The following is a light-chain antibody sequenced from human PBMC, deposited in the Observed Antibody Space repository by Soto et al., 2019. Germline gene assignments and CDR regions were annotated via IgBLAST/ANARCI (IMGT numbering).Light chain of an antibody. J-gene: IGKJ1*01. CDR3: QQYGSSPWT. V-gene: IGKV3-20*01. Sequence: ETVLTQSPGTLSLSPGERATLSCRASQTISSNYLAWYRQTPGQAPRLLIYGASNRATGIADRFSGSGSGTDFTLIISRLEPEDFALYYCQQYGSSPWTFGQGTKGEIK. CDR2: GAS. CDR1: QTISSNY.